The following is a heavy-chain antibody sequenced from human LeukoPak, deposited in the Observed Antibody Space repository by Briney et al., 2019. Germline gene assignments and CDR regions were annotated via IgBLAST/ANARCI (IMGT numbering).Heavy chain of an antibody. CDR1: GGSFSSYY. CDR2: IYTSGST. Sequence: SETLSLTCTVSGGSFSSYYWSWIRQPAGKGLEWIGRIYTSGSTNYNSSLKSRVTMAVDTSKNQVSLKLSSVTAADTAVYYCATGDGYNSFDYWGQGTLVTVSS. J-gene: IGHJ4*02. D-gene: IGHD5-24*01. CDR3: ATGDGYNSFDY. V-gene: IGHV4-4*07.